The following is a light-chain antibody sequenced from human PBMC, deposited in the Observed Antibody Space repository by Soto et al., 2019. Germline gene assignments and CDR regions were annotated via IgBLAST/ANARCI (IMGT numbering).Light chain of an antibody. V-gene: IGKV3-20*01. J-gene: IGKJ1*01. CDR3: QQYASSPWT. Sequence: EIVLTQSPGTLPLSPGERATLSCRASQSVTGSYLAWYQQKPGQAPRLLIYGASSRATGIPDRFSGSGSGTDFTLTISTLEPEDFALYYCQQYASSPWTFGQGTKVDIK. CDR1: QSVTGSY. CDR2: GAS.